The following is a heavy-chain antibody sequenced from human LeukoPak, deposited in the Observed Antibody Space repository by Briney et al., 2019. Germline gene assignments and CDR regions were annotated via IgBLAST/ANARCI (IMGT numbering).Heavy chain of an antibody. CDR3: ARLGKTYYIGG. J-gene: IGHJ6*03. CDR1: GDSIINYY. CDR2: LYHSGAA. Sequence: PSETLSLTCTVSGDSIINYYWTWIRQTPGKGLEWIGNLYHSGAADYNPSLKTRVTTSVDTSKDQFSLSLRSSTAADTAVYFCARLGKTYYIGGCGTGTTVTVSS. D-gene: IGHD1/OR15-1a*01. V-gene: IGHV4-59*08.